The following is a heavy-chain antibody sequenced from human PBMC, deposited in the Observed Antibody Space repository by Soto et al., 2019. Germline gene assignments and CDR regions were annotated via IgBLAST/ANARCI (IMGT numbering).Heavy chain of an antibody. V-gene: IGHV5-51*01. J-gene: IGHJ4*02. CDR1: GYSFSSYW. CDR3: ASHYYDSSGYKDY. CDR2: IYPGDSDT. Sequence: GEALKVSCKGSGYSFSSYWIGWGLQMPGKGLEWMGIIYPGDSDTRYSPSFQGQVTISADKSISTAYLQWSSLKASDTAMYYCASHYYDSSGYKDYWGQGTLVTVSS. D-gene: IGHD3-22*01.